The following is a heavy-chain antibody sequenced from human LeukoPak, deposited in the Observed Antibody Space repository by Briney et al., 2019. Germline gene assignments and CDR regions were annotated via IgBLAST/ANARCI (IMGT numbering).Heavy chain of an antibody. CDR3: ARGTGDPQRFDP. D-gene: IGHD4-17*01. V-gene: IGHV3-48*02. Sequence: GGSLRLSCAASGFTFSTYSMNWVRQAPGKGLEWVAYISSRSSATYYADSVKGRFTISRDNAKNSLYLQMNSLRDEDTTVYYCARGTGDPQRFDPWGQGTLVTVSS. CDR2: ISSRSSAT. J-gene: IGHJ5*02. CDR1: GFTFSTYS.